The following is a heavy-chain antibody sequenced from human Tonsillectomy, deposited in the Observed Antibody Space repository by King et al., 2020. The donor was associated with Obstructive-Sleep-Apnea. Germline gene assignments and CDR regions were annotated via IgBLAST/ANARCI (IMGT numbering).Heavy chain of an antibody. CDR2: IYTSGST. J-gene: IGHJ6*02. CDR1: GGSMSSFY. Sequence: QLQESGPGLVKPSETLSLTCSVSGGSMSSFYWSWIRQAAGKGLEWSGRIYTSGSTNYNPSLKSRVTLSVDTSNNQISLKLSSVTAADTAVYYCAREESAYYGAGPMDVWGQGTTVTVSS. V-gene: IGHV4-4*07. CDR3: AREESAYYGAGPMDV. D-gene: IGHD3-10*01.